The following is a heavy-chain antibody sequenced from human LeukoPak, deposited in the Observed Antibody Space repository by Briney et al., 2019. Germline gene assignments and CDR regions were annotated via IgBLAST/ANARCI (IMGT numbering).Heavy chain of an antibody. CDR1: TFTFSTYA. J-gene: IGHJ4*02. D-gene: IGHD6-13*01. V-gene: IGHV3-23*01. CDR3: ARIIIGSWKNLDY. Sequence: GGYLRLSCAASTFTFSTYAMIRVRQAPGQGPDWGAFITDTGGGTYYADSVKGRFTISRDNSKNTLYLQMNSLRAEDTAVYYCARIIIGSWKNLDYWGQGTLVIVSS. CDR2: ITDTGGGT.